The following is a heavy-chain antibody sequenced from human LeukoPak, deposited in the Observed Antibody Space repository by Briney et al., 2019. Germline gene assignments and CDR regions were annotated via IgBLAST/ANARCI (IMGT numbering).Heavy chain of an antibody. J-gene: IGHJ4*02. CDR3: ATDRGPRNDYYLDY. V-gene: IGHV3-15*01. CDR2: IKNKAADETT. CDR1: GFTFSDAW. D-gene: IGHD2-21*02. Sequence: GGSLRLSCAASGFTFSDAWMSWVRQAPGKGLEWVGRIKNKAADETTDYGASVRGRFTMSRDDSQDTLFLQMNNLQTEDTAVYYCATDRGPRNDYYLDYWGQGTLVTVSS.